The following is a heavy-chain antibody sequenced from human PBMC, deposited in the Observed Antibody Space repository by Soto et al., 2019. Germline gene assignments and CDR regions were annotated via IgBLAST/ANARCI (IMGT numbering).Heavy chain of an antibody. CDR2: IWYDGSNK. CDR3: ARGLYGDYVGY. Sequence: QVQLVESGGGVVQPGRSLRLSCAASGFTFSSYGMHWVRQAPGKGLEWVAVIWYDGSNKYYADSVKGRFTISRDNSKNTLDLQMNSLRAEDTAVYYCARGLYGDYVGYWGQGTLVTVSS. V-gene: IGHV3-33*01. D-gene: IGHD4-17*01. J-gene: IGHJ4*02. CDR1: GFTFSSYG.